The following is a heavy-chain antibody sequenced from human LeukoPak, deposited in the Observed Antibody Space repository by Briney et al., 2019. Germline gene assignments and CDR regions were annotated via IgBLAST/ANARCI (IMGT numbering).Heavy chain of an antibody. J-gene: IGHJ4*02. V-gene: IGHV3-30*18. CDR2: ISYDGSNK. CDR1: GFTFSSYG. D-gene: IGHD3-22*01. Sequence: PGGSLRLSCAASGFTFSSYGMHWVRQAPGKGLEWVAVISYDGSNKYYADSVKGRFTISRDNSKNTLYLQMNSLRAEDTAVCYCAKLSSGYSPDYWGRGTLVTVSS. CDR3: AKLSSGYSPDY.